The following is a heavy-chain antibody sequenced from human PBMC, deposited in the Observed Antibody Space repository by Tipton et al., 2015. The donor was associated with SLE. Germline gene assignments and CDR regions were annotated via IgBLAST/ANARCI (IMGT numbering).Heavy chain of an antibody. CDR1: GGSISSGSYY. CDR3: ARDVLGYFDY. D-gene: IGHD4/OR15-4a*01. CDR2: IYTSGST. Sequence: LRLSCTVSGGSISSGSYYWSWIRQPAGKGLEWIGHIYTSGSTNYNPSLKSRVTISVDTSKNQFSLKLSSVTAADTAVYYCARDVLGYFDYWGQGTLVTVSS. V-gene: IGHV4-61*09. J-gene: IGHJ4*02.